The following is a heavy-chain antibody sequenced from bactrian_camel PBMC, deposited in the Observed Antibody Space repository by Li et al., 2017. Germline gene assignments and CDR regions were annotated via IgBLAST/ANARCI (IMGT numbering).Heavy chain of an antibody. J-gene: IGHJ4*01. CDR2: IDNDGTT. CDR1: GYTQHAVYC. Sequence: QLVESGGGSVQAGGSLRLSCVASGYTQHAVYCMGWVRQVPGKEREGVAAIDNDGTTRYADSVKGRFTISKDNAKKRLYLQMSSMKPEDTAMYYCAASGATFMSNPLSAQDYSDWGQGTQVTVS. D-gene: IGHD2*01. V-gene: IGHV3S9*01. CDR3: AASGATFMSNPLSAQDYSD.